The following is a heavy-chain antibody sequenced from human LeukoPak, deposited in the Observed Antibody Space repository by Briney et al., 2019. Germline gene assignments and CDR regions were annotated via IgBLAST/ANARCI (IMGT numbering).Heavy chain of an antibody. V-gene: IGHV4-30-4*08. D-gene: IGHD1-14*01. J-gene: IGHJ6*03. Sequence: SETLSLTCTVSGGSISSGDYYWSWIRQPPGKGLEWIGYVYYSGSTYYNPSLKSRVTISVDTSKNQFSLKLSSVTAADTAVYYCARNNYYYYYYMDVWGKGTTVTVSS. CDR1: GGSISSGDYY. CDR3: ARNNYYYYYYMDV. CDR2: VYYSGST.